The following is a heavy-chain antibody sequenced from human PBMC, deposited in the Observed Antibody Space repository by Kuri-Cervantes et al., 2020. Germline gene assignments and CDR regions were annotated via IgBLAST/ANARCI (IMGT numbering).Heavy chain of an antibody. CDR1: GFSLSNARMG. V-gene: IGHV2-26*01. J-gene: IGHJ6*02. CDR3: ARTVGIVVVPAATPKRGYYYYGMDV. Sequence: SGPTLVKPTETLTLTCTVPGFSLSNARMGVSWIRQPPGKALEWLAHIFSNDEKSYSTSLKSRLTISKDTSKSQVVLTMTNMDPVDTATYYCARTVGIVVVPAATPKRGYYYYGMDVWGQGTTVTVSS. D-gene: IGHD2-2*01. CDR2: IFSNDEK.